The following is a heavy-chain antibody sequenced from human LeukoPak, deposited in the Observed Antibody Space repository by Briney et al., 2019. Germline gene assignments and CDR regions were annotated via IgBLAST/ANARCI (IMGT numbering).Heavy chain of an antibody. V-gene: IGHV4-59*08. Sequence: SETLSLTCPVSGGSISSYYWSWIRQPPGKGLEWIGSIYYSGSTYYNPSLKSRVTISVDTSKNQFSLKLSSVTAADTAVYYCASGTGGGNPFDYWGQGNLVTVSS. J-gene: IGHJ4*02. D-gene: IGHD4-23*01. CDR1: GGSISSYY. CDR3: ASGTGGGNPFDY. CDR2: IYYSGST.